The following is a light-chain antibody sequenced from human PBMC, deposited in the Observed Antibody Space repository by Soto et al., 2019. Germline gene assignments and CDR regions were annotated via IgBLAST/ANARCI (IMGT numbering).Light chain of an antibody. Sequence: QSVLTQPPSVSGAPGQRVTISCTGSSSNIGAGYGVHWYQQLPGTAPKLLIYGNTNRPSGVPDRFSGSKSGTSASLPITGLQAEDEADYYCQSYDSSLSGVVFGGGTKLTVL. CDR1: SSNIGAGYG. J-gene: IGLJ2*01. V-gene: IGLV1-40*01. CDR3: QSYDSSLSGVV. CDR2: GNT.